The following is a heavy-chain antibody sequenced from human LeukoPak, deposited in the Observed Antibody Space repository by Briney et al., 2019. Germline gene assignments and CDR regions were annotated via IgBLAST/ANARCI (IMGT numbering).Heavy chain of an antibody. Sequence: ASVKVSCTAFGYTFTSSDINWVRQATGQGLEWMGWMNPNSGDTGYAQKFQGRVTMTRDTSITTAYMELTSLTSEDTAVYYCARGPNSAGGYWGQGTPVTVSS. CDR1: GYTFTSSD. D-gene: IGHD6-25*01. V-gene: IGHV1-8*02. J-gene: IGHJ4*02. CDR3: ARGPNSAGGY. CDR2: MNPNSGDT.